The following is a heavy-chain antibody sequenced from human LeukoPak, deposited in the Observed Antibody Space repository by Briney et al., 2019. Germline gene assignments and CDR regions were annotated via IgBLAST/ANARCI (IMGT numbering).Heavy chain of an antibody. D-gene: IGHD3-22*01. J-gene: IGHJ5*02. CDR1: GYSFTSYW. Sequence: GESLKISCQVSGYSFTSYWIAWVRQMPGKGLEWMGIIYPGDSDSRYSPSFQGQVTISADKSISTAYLQWSSLKASDTAMYYCARRRFYYDSSGYSLYNWFDPWGQGTLVTVSS. CDR3: ARRRFYYDSSGYSLYNWFDP. V-gene: IGHV5-51*01. CDR2: IYPGDSDS.